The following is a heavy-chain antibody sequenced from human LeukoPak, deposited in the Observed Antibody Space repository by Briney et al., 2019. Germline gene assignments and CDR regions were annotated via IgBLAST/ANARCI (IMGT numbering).Heavy chain of an antibody. CDR1: GGTFTSYA. J-gene: IGHJ4*02. CDR3: AREDSNYYFDY. Sequence: GASVKVSCKASGGTFTSYAISWVRQAPGQGLEWMGGIIPIFGTANYAQKFQGRVTITADESTSTAYMELSSLRSEDTAVYYCAREDSNYYFDYRGQGTLVTVSS. V-gene: IGHV1-69*13. CDR2: IIPIFGTA. D-gene: IGHD6-13*01.